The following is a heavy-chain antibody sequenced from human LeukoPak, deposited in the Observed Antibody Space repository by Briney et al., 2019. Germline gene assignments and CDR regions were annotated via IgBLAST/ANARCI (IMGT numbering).Heavy chain of an antibody. D-gene: IGHD6-13*01. CDR2: IYYSGST. V-gene: IGHV4-31*03. Sequence: SETLSLTCTVSGGSISSGGYYWSWIRQHPGKGLEWIGYIYYSGSTYYNPSLKSRVTISVDTSKNQFSLKLSSVTAADTAMYYCARDPTGYSSSWNSGYFQHWGQGTLVTVSS. J-gene: IGHJ1*01. CDR1: GGSISSGGYY. CDR3: ARDPTGYSSSWNSGYFQH.